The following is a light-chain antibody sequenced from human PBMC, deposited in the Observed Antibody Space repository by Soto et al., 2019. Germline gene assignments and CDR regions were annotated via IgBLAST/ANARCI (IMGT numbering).Light chain of an antibody. V-gene: IGLV1-44*01. J-gene: IGLJ1*01. CDR3: AAWDDNLSGFYV. CDR1: SSNIGSNV. Sequence: QSALTQPPSVSGTPGHRVTISCAGSSSNIGSNVVNWYQHLPGRAPKLLIYGHNQRPSGVPDRFSGSKSGTSASLAISGLQSEDEAEYYCAAWDDNLSGFYVFGTGTKVTV. CDR2: GHN.